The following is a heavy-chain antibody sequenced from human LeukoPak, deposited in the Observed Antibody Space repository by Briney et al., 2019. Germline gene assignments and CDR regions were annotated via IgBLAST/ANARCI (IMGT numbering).Heavy chain of an antibody. D-gene: IGHD2-2*01. CDR3: ARAPRRYCSSTSCYALDY. J-gene: IGHJ4*02. CDR1: GGSISSSSYY. Sequence: SETLSLTCTVSGGSISSSSYYWGWIRQPPGKGLEWIGSIYYSGSTYYNPSLKSRVTISVDTSKNQFSLKLSSVTAADTAVYYCARAPRRYCSSTSCYALDYWGQGTLVTVSS. V-gene: IGHV4-39*07. CDR2: IYYSGST.